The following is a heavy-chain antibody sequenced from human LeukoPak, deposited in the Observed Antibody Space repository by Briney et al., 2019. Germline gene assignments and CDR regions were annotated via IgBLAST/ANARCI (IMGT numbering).Heavy chain of an antibody. CDR3: ARDRHPLIVVVPAAIPF. Sequence: GGALRLSCAASGFTFSSYIMNWVRQAPGKGLEGVSAISSSSSYISYAASVKSPFTISRDNAKNTLYLQMNSLRAEDTAVYYCARDRHPLIVVVPAAIPFWGQGTLVTVSS. CDR2: ISSSSSYI. V-gene: IGHV3-21*01. D-gene: IGHD2-2*02. J-gene: IGHJ4*02. CDR1: GFTFSSYI.